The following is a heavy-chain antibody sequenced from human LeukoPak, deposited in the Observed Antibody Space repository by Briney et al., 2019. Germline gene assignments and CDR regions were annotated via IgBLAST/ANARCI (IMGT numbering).Heavy chain of an antibody. D-gene: IGHD3-22*01. CDR2: IYSGGST. CDR3: ARDIAYDSSGYYSPHFDY. Sequence: PRGSLRLSCAASGFTVSSNYMSWVRQAPGKGLEWVSVIYSGGSTYYADSVKGRFTISRDNSKNTLYLQMNSLRAEDTAVYYCARDIAYDSSGYYSPHFDYWGQGTLVTVSS. V-gene: IGHV3-53*01. CDR1: GFTVSSNY. J-gene: IGHJ4*02.